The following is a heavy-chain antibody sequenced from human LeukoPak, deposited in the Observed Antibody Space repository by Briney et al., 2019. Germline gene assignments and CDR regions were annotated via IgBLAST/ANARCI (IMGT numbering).Heavy chain of an antibody. D-gene: IGHD7-27*01. CDR1: GYTFTGYY. J-gene: IGHJ4*02. CDR2: INPNSGGT. V-gene: IGHV1-2*02. CDR3: ARGPHWDPHFDY. Sequence: ASVKVSRKASGYTFTGYYMHWVRQAPGQRLEWMGWINPNSGGTNYAQKFQGRVTMTRDTSISTAYMELSRLRSDDTAVYYCARGPHWDPHFDYWGQGTLVTVSS.